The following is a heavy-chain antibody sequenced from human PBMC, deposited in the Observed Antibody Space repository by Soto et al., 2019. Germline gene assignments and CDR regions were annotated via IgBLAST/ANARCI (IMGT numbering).Heavy chain of an antibody. CDR2: INAGNGNT. CDR1: GYTFTIYA. V-gene: IGHV1-3*01. J-gene: IGHJ5*02. D-gene: IGHD6-19*01. CDR3: ARDLHSSGWYGQNWFDP. Sequence: ASVKVSCKASGYTFTIYAMHWVRQAPGQRLEWMGWINAGNGNTKYSQKFQGRVTITRDTSASTAYMELSSLRSEDTAVYYCARDLHSSGWYGQNWFDPWGQGTLVTVSS.